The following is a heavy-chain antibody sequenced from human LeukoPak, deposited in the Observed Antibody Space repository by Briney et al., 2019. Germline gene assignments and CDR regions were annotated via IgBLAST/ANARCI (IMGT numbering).Heavy chain of an antibody. CDR3: ARHGATTVRGVRWFDP. J-gene: IGHJ5*02. CDR2: IYPGDSDT. V-gene: IGHV5-51*01. CDR1: GYSFTSYW. Sequence: GESLKISCKGSGYSFTSYWIGWVRQMPGKGLEWMGIIYPGDSDTRYSPSFQGQVTISADKSISTAYLQRSSLKASDTAMYYCARHGATTVRGVRWFDPWGQGTLVTVSS. D-gene: IGHD3-10*01.